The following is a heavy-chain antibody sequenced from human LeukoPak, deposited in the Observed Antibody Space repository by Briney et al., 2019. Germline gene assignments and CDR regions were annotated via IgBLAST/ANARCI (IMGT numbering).Heavy chain of an antibody. Sequence: SETLSLTCTVSGGSISSGSYYWSWIRQPAGKGLEWIGRIYTSGSTNYNPSLKSRVTISVDTSKNQFSLKLSSVTAADTAVYYCARGLYYDFWSGYSPNVAFDIWGQGTMVTVSS. CDR1: GGSISSGSYY. J-gene: IGHJ3*02. CDR2: IYTSGST. D-gene: IGHD3-3*01. CDR3: ARGLYYDFWSGYSPNVAFDI. V-gene: IGHV4-61*02.